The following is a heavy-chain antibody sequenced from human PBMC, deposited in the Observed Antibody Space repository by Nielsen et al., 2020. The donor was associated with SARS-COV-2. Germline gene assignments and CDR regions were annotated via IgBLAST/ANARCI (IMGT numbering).Heavy chain of an antibody. V-gene: IGHV1-24*01. D-gene: IGHD1-26*01. CDR1: GYTLTELS. CDR2: FDPEDGET. J-gene: IGHJ5*02. Sequence: ASVKVSCKVSGYTLTELSMHWVRQAPGKGLEWMGGFDPEDGETIYAQKFQGRVTMTEDTSTDTAYMELSSLRSEDTAVYYCASGGSLNNWFDPWGQGTRVTVSS. CDR3: ASGGSLNNWFDP.